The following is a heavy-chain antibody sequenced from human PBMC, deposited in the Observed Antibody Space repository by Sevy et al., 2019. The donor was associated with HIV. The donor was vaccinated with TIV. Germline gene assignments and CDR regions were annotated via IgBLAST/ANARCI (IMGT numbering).Heavy chain of an antibody. D-gene: IGHD1-1*01. J-gene: IGHJ5*02. CDR2: IYSSGST. V-gene: IGHV4-59*01. CDR1: GGSISSYY. Sequence: SETLSLTCTVSGGSISSYYWSWVRQPPGKGLEWIGSIYSSGSTNYNPSLKSRVTISVDTSKNQFSLKLSSVTAADTAVYYCARTLSPTGTGEENWFDPWGQGTLVTVSS. CDR3: ARTLSPTGTGEENWFDP.